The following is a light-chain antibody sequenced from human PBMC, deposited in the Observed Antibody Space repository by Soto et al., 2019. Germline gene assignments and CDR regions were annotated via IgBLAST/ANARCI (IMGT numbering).Light chain of an antibody. Sequence: AIEMTQSPSSLSASVGDRVTITCQASQGIGNDLGWYQQKPGKAPELLIYATSTLQSGVPSRFSGSGSGTDFTLTISSLQPEDFATYYCLQDYIYPWTFGQGTKVEIK. V-gene: IGKV1-6*01. CDR1: QGIGND. CDR2: ATS. J-gene: IGKJ1*01. CDR3: LQDYIYPWT.